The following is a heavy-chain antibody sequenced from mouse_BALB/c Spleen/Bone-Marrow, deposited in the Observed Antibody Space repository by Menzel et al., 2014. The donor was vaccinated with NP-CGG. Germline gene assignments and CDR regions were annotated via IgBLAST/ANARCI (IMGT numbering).Heavy chain of an antibody. Sequence: EVMLVESGGGLVQPGGSLKLSCAASGFDFSGFWMSWVQQAPGRGLEWIGEINPDSNTINYSPSLKDKFIISRDNAKNTLYLQMSKVRSEDTALYYCARLGYYGSFAYWGQGTLVTVSA. V-gene: IGHV4-1*02. CDR1: GFDFSGFW. J-gene: IGHJ3*01. D-gene: IGHD1-2*01. CDR2: INPDSNTI. CDR3: ARLGYYGSFAY.